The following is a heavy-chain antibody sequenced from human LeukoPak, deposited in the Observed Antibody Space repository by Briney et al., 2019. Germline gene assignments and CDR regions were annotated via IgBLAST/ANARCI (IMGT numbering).Heavy chain of an antibody. CDR1: GFTFSSYA. CDR3: AKGTSSSSPSYYYYYMDV. Sequence: PGGSLRLSCAASGFTFSSYAMHWVRQAPGKGLEWVAVISYDGSNKYYADSVKGRFTISRDNSKNTLHLQMNSLRAEDTAVYYCAKGTSSSSPSYYYYYMDVWGKGTTVTVSS. D-gene: IGHD6-13*01. J-gene: IGHJ6*03. CDR2: ISYDGSNK. V-gene: IGHV3-30-3*01.